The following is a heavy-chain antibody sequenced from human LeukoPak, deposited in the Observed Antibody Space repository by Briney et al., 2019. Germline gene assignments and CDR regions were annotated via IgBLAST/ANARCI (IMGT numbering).Heavy chain of an antibody. CDR1: GFTFSSYA. CDR3: ASGILEWLSTDY. D-gene: IGHD3-3*01. J-gene: IGHJ4*02. Sequence: GGSLRLSCAASGFTFSSYAMHWVRQAPGKGLEWVAVISYDGSNKYYADSVKGRFTISRDNSKNTLYLQMNSLRAEDTAVYYCASGILEWLSTDYWGREPWSPSPQ. CDR2: ISYDGSNK. V-gene: IGHV3-30-3*01.